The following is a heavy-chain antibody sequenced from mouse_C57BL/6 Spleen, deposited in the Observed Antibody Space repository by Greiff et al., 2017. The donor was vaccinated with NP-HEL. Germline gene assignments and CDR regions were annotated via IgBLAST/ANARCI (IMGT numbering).Heavy chain of an antibody. CDR3: ARDPDGRYFDY. V-gene: IGHV5-4*01. CDR2: ISDGGSYT. CDR1: GFTFSSYA. Sequence: DVKLVESGGGLVKPGGSLKLSCAASGFTFSSYAMSWVRQTPEKRLEWVATISDGGSYTYYPDNVKGRFTISRDNAKNNLYLQMSHLKSEDTAMYYCARDPDGRYFDYWGQGTTLTVSS. D-gene: IGHD2-3*01. J-gene: IGHJ2*01.